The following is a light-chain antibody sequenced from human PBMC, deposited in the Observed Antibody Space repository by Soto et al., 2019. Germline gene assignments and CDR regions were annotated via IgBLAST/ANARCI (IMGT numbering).Light chain of an antibody. CDR3: VQLSHCPRT. CDR2: KIS. Sequence: DVVLTQTPLSSPVTLGQAASISCRSSQSLVHSDGNTYLSWLQQRPGQPPRLLIYKISNRCSGVPDRFSGSGAGTEFTLKSSRVEAGDVGVYFCVQLSHCPRTFGQGTKVEIQ. V-gene: IGKV2-24*01. J-gene: IGKJ1*01. CDR1: QSLVHSDGNTY.